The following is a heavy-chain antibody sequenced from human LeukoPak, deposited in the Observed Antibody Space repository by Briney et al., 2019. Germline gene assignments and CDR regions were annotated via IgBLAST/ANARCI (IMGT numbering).Heavy chain of an antibody. Sequence: PGGSLRLSCAASGVTVGTNSMSWARQSPGKGLEWVSVIYSGGSTYNADSVNGRFTVSRDNSKNTLYLQMNNLRAEDTAVYYCAKYRGIIIRTAFDIWGQGTMVTVSS. CDR1: GVTVGTNS. D-gene: IGHD3-10*01. CDR3: AKYRGIIIRTAFDI. V-gene: IGHV3-53*01. CDR2: IYSGGST. J-gene: IGHJ3*02.